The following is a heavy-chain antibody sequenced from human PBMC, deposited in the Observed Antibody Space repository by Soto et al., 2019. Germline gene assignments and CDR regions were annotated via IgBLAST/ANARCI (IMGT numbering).Heavy chain of an antibody. V-gene: IGHV3-33*08. D-gene: IGHD3-3*01. J-gene: IGHJ4*02. CDR1: GFTFSSYG. CDR3: ARAMSNDFWSCYFDY. Sequence: GGSLRLSCAASGFTFSSYGMHWVRQAPGKGLEWVAVIWYDGSNKYYADSVKGRFTISRDNSKNTLYLQMNSLRAEDTAVYYCARAMSNDFWSCYFDYWGQGTLVTVSS. CDR2: IWYDGSNK.